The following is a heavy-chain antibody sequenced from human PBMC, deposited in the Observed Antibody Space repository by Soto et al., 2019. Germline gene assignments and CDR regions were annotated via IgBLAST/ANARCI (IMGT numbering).Heavy chain of an antibody. CDR1: GGTFSSYA. CDR3: ARGGPMVRGETPFDY. D-gene: IGHD3-10*01. Sequence: QVQLVQSVAEVKKPGSSVKVSYKASGGTFSSYAISWVRQAPGQGLEWMGGIIPIFGTANYAQKFQGRVTITADESTSTAYMELSSLRSEDTAVYYSARGGPMVRGETPFDYWGQGTLVTVSS. CDR2: IIPIFGTA. J-gene: IGHJ4*02. V-gene: IGHV1-69*01.